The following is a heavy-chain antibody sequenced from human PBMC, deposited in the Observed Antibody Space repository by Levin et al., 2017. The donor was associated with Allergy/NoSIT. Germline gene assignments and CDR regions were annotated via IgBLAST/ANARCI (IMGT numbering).Heavy chain of an antibody. CDR2: IFYRGST. CDR1: GGSISSNGYF. CDR3: ARVRGDYGWGRSFDP. D-gene: IGHD3-16*01. V-gene: IGHV4-39*07. Sequence: SQTLSLTCTVSGGSISSNGYFWGWIRQPPGKGLEWFGSIFYRGSTYYNPSLKSRVTMSVDTSKNQFSLKLTSVTAADTAVYYCARVRGDYGWGRSFDPWGQGTLVTVSS. J-gene: IGHJ5*02.